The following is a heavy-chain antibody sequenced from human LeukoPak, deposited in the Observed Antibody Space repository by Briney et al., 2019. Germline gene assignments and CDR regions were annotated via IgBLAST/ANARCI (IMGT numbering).Heavy chain of an antibody. D-gene: IGHD1-26*01. V-gene: IGHV3-23*01. CDR3: ARDLVGATRDY. J-gene: IGHJ4*02. CDR1: GFTFRDYG. CDR2: ISGSGSST. Sequence: GGSLRLSCAASGFTFRDYGMGWVRQAPGKGLEWVSGISGSGSSTYYADSVKGRFTISRDNSKNTMYVQMNSLRAEDTAVYYCARDLVGATRDYWGQGTLVTVSS.